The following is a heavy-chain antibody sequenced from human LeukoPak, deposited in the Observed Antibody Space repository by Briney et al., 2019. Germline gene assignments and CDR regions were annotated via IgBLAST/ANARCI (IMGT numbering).Heavy chain of an antibody. Sequence: SETLSLTCAVYGGSFSGYYWSWIRQPPGKGLEWIGEINHSGSTNYNPSLKSRVTISVDTSKNQFSLKLSSVTAADTAVYYCARGYGDLNWFDPWGQGTLVTVSS. CDR3: ARGYGDLNWFDP. CDR2: INHSGST. D-gene: IGHD4-17*01. V-gene: IGHV4-34*01. J-gene: IGHJ5*02. CDR1: GGSFSGYY.